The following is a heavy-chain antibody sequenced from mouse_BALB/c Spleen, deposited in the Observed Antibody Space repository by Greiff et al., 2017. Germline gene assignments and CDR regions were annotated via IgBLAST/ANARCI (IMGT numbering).Heavy chain of an antibody. D-gene: IGHD2-14*01. CDR1: GYTFSSYW. J-gene: IGHJ1*01. CDR2: ILPGSGST. Sequence: VQLQQSGAELMKPGASVKISCKATGYTFSSYWIEWVKQRPGHGLEWIGEILPGSGSTNYNEKFKGKATFNADTSSNTAYMQLSSLTSEDSAVYYCARSGYDGSFDVWGAGTTVTVSS. V-gene: IGHV1-9*01. CDR3: ARSGYDGSFDV.